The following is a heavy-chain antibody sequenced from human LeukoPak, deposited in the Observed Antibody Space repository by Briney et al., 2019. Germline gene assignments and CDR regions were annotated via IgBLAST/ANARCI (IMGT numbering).Heavy chain of an antibody. D-gene: IGHD3-10*01. CDR3: ARDLPNYYDSGISDN. V-gene: IGHV3-21*01. CDR1: GFTFSSYS. Sequence: GGSLRLSCAASGFTFSSYSMNWVRQAPGKGLEWVSSISSSSSYIYYADSVKGRFTISRDNAKTSLYLQMNSLRAEDTAVYYCARDLPNYYDSGISDNWGQGTLVTVSS. CDR2: ISSSSSYI. J-gene: IGHJ4*02.